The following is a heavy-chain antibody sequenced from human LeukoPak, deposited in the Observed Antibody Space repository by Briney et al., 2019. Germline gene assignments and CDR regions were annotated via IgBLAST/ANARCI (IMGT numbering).Heavy chain of an antibody. V-gene: IGHV1-18*04. D-gene: IGHD1-1*01. CDR3: ARFRIAVTGIPDY. CDR1: GYAFNTFG. Sequence: GASVKVSCKASGYAFNTFGISWLRQAPGQGLEWMGWMNAHNGNTYYAQKFEDRITMTTDTSTSTAYMELRSLRSDDTATYYCARFRIAVTGIPDYWGEGTLVTVS. J-gene: IGHJ4*02. CDR2: MNAHNGNT.